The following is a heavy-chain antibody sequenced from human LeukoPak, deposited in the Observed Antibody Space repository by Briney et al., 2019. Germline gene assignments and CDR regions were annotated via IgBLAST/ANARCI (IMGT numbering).Heavy chain of an antibody. V-gene: IGHV3-30*02. J-gene: IGHJ4*02. CDR1: GFTFSSYD. CDR3: AKSSFDY. CDR2: IKYDGNIK. Sequence: GGSLRHSCAASGFTFSSYDMHWVRQAPGQGLEWVAFIKYDGNIKYYADSVKGRFTISRDNSKNTVYLQMNSLRAEDTAVYYCAKSSFDYWGQGTLVTVSS.